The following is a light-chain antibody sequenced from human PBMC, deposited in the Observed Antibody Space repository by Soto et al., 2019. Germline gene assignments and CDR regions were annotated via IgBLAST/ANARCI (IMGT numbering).Light chain of an antibody. J-gene: IGLJ1*01. Sequence: QSVLTQPRSVSGSPGQSGTISFTGAGSDVGGYNYVSWYQQHPGKAPKLMIYDVSKRPSGVPDRFSGSKSGNTASLTISGLQTEDEADYYCCSYAGRYTYVFGTGTKVTVL. CDR3: CSYAGRYTYV. V-gene: IGLV2-11*01. CDR2: DVS. CDR1: GSDVGGYNY.